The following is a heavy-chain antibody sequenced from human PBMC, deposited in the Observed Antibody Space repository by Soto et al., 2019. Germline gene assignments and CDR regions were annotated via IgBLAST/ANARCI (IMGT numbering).Heavy chain of an antibody. D-gene: IGHD6-19*01. V-gene: IGHV1-69*12. CDR2: IIPIFGTA. J-gene: IGHJ6*02. CDR3: ARVKEAGAGTGKNYYYYGMDD. Sequence: QVQLVQSGAAVKKPGSSVKVSCKASGGTFSSYAISWVRQAPGQGLEWMGGIIPIFGTANYAQKFQGRVTINADESTSTAYMELSSLRSEDTAVYYCARVKEAGAGTGKNYYYYGMDDWGQGTTVTVSS. CDR1: GGTFSSYA.